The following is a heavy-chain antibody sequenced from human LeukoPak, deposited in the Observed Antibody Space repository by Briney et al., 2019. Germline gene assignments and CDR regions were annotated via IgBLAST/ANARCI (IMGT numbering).Heavy chain of an antibody. J-gene: IGHJ4*02. CDR1: GYTFTNYG. CDR2: VSAYNGNT. Sequence: ASVKVSCKASGYTFTNYGISWVRQAPGQGLEWMGWVSAYNGNTNYAQKLQGRVTMTTDTSTSTAYMDLRSLRSDDTAVYYCARDSRSTSCYDYWGQGTLVTVSS. D-gene: IGHD2-2*01. CDR3: ARDSRSTSCYDY. V-gene: IGHV1-18*01.